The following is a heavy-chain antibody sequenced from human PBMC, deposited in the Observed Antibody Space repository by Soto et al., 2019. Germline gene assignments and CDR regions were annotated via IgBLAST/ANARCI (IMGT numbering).Heavy chain of an antibody. J-gene: IGHJ4*02. CDR1: GFTFSSYW. V-gene: IGHV3-7*04. CDR3: ARDAYCSGGSCYVY. D-gene: IGHD2-15*01. Sequence: EVQLVESGGGLVQPGGSLRLSCAASGFTFSSYWMSWVRQAPGKGLAWVANINQDGSEKNYVDPVKGRFTISRDNAENSLYLQTNSLRAEDTAVYYCARDAYCSGGSCYVYWGQGALVTVSS. CDR2: INQDGSEK.